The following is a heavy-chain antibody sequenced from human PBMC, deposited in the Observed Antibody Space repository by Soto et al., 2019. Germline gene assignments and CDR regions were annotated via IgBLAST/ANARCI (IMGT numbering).Heavy chain of an antibody. J-gene: IGHJ5*02. CDR2: ISGDGTRT. D-gene: IGHD3-3*01. Sequence: GGSLRLSCAASGFNFYNYAITWVRQAPGKGLEWVSGISGDGTRTYYGDSVKGRFTISRDNSKNTVFLQMNSLRAEDTALYYCVKDLRPNRGWFGPWGQGTRVTVSS. V-gene: IGHV3-23*01. CDR3: VKDLRPNRGWFGP. CDR1: GFNFYNYA.